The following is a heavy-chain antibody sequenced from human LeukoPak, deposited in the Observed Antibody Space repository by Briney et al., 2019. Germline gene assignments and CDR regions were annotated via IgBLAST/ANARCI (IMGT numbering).Heavy chain of an antibody. V-gene: IGHV3-30*04. D-gene: IGHD5-18*01. CDR2: ISYDGSNK. CDR1: GFTFSSYA. Sequence: GGSLRLSCAASGFTFSSYAMHWVRQAPGKGLEWVAVISYDGSNKYYADSVKGRFTISRDNSKNTLYLQMNSLRAEDTAVYYCARDQVGFYSYGPPDYWGQGTLVTVSS. J-gene: IGHJ4*02. CDR3: ARDQVGFYSYGPPDY.